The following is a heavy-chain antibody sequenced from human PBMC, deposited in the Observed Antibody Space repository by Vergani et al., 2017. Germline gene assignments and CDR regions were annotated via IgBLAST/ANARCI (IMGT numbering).Heavy chain of an antibody. J-gene: IGHJ4*02. CDR2: INSDGSST. D-gene: IGHD5-12*01. CDR3: ARDGVATWEVGVLDY. CDR1: GFTFSSYW. V-gene: IGHV3-74*01. Sequence: EVQLVESGGGLVQPGGSLRLSCAASGFTFSSYWMHWVRQAPGKGLVWVSRINSDGSSTSYADSVKGRFTISRDNSKNTLYLQMNSLRAEDTAVYYCARDGVATWEVGVLDYWGQGTLVTVSS.